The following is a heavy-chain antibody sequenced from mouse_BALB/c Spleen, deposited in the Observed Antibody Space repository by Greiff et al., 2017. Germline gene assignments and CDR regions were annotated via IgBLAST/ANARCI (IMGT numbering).Heavy chain of an antibody. V-gene: IGHV3-2*02. D-gene: IGHD2-10*02. CDR2: ISYSGST. CDR3: ARGGYGNYGRFYYAMDY. CDR1: GYSITSDYA. Sequence: EVKLQESGPGLVKPSQSLSLTCTVTGYSITSDYAWNWIRQFPGNKLEWMGYISYSGSTSYNPSLKSRISITRDTSKNQFFLQLNSVTTEDTATYYCARGGYGNYGRFYYAMDYWGQGTSVTVSS. J-gene: IGHJ4*01.